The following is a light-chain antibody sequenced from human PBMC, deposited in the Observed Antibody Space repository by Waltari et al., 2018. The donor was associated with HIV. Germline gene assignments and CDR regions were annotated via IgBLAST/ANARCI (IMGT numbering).Light chain of an antibody. Sequence: SSELTQPPSLSVSPGHTARITCSGAAFSIQYGYWYQQKPGQAPVLVIYKDSERSSGIPERFSGSSSGTTVTLTISGAQAEDEAAYFCQSTDRSGSYIIFGGGTKLTVL. J-gene: IGLJ2*01. CDR2: KDS. CDR3: QSTDRSGSYII. CDR1: AFSIQY. V-gene: IGLV3-25*03.